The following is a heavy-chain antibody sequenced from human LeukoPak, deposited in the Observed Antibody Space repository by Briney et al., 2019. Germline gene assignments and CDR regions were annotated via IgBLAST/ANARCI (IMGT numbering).Heavy chain of an antibody. CDR3: TRPTVATNS. CDR2: IRSKGDNHAT. CDR1: GFTFSGSA. J-gene: IGHJ4*02. Sequence: GGSLKLSCEVSGFTFSGSAIHWVRQASGKGLEWIGRIRSKGDNHATAYAASVEGRFTISRNDSTNTAYLQMNRLTTDDTGMYYCTRPTVATNSWGQGTLVTVSS. D-gene: IGHD4-17*01. V-gene: IGHV3-73*01.